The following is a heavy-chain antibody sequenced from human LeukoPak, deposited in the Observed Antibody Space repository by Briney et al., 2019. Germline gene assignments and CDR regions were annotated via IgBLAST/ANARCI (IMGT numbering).Heavy chain of an antibody. Sequence: SQTLSLTCAISGVSVSSNSAAWNWIRQSPSRGLEWMGRTYYRSKWYSDYAVSVKSRITINPDTSKNHFSLQLTPVTPEDTAVYYCAREKEQGLAYDAFDVWGQGTMVTVSS. J-gene: IGHJ3*01. CDR3: AREKEQGLAYDAFDV. D-gene: IGHD6-19*01. V-gene: IGHV6-1*01. CDR2: TYYRSKWYS. CDR1: GVSVSSNSAA.